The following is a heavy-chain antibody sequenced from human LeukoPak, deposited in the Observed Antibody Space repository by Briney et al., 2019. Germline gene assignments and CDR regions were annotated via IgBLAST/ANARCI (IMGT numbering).Heavy chain of an antibody. J-gene: IGHJ4*02. CDR1: GFIFSNYA. D-gene: IGHD2-21*02. CDR3: ANAGGDSRPHDY. V-gene: IGHV3-23*01. Sequence: GGSLRLSCAASGFIFSNYAMTWVRQAPGKGPEWVSAISGSGGSTSYADAVKGRFTISRDNSKNTLSLQMNSLRAEDTAVYYCANAGGDSRPHDYWGQGTLVTVSS. CDR2: ISGSGGST.